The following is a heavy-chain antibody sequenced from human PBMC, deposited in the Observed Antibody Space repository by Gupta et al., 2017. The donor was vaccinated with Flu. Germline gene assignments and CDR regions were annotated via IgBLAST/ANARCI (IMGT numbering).Heavy chain of an antibody. CDR2: ISRSSDYI. CDR3: ARLSLLGGGAFDI. V-gene: IGHV3-21*01. D-gene: IGHD1-26*01. J-gene: IGHJ3*02. Sequence: NGGRQAPGKGLEWVSSISRSSDYIYYSDSVRGRFTISRDNGKDSIYLQMNSLRAEDTAVYYCARLSLLGGGAFDIWGQGTMVTVSS.